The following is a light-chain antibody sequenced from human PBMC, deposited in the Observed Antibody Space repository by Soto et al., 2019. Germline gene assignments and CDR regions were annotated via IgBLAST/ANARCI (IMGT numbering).Light chain of an antibody. CDR2: GAS. J-gene: IGKJ1*01. CDR1: QSVSST. Sequence: EIVMTQSPATLSVSPGERATLSCRARQSVSSTLARYQQKPGQAPRLLLYGASTRATCIPARFSGSGSGTEFTLTISSLQSEDFAVYYCQQYNNWPPTWTFGQGTKVEIK. V-gene: IGKV3-15*01. CDR3: QQYNNWPPTWT.